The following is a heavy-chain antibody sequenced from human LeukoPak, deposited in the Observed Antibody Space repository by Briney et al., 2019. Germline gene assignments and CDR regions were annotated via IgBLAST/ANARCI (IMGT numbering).Heavy chain of an antibody. J-gene: IGHJ5*02. V-gene: IGHV4-4*07. CDR3: ARSYIAVAACWFDP. Sequence: SETLSLTCTVSGSSISSYYWSWIRQPAGKGLEWIGRIYTSGSTNYNPSLKSRVTMSVDTSKNQFSLKLSSVTAADTAVYYCARSYIAVAACWFDPWGQGTLVTVSS. D-gene: IGHD6-19*01. CDR1: GSSISSYY. CDR2: IYTSGST.